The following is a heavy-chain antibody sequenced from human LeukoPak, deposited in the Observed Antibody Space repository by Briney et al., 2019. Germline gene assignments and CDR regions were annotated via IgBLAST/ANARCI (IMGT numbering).Heavy chain of an antibody. CDR2: ISYDENNK. V-gene: IGHV3-30*04. CDR1: GFTFSSYA. D-gene: IGHD6-13*01. J-gene: IGHJ4*02. Sequence: GRSLRLSCAASGFTFSSYAMHWVRQAPGKGLEWVAVISYDENNKYYTDSVKGRFTISRDNSKNTLYLQMSSLSAEDTAVYYCAKGDRIAAAGTVMDYWGQGTLVTVSS. CDR3: AKGDRIAAAGTVMDY.